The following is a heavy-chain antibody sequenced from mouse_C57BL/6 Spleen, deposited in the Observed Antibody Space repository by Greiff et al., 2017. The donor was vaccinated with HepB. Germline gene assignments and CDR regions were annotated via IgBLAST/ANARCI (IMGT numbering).Heavy chain of an antibody. CDR2: IYPGDGDT. CDR1: GYAFSSSW. V-gene: IGHV1-82*01. D-gene: IGHD4-1*01. Sequence: QVQLKESGPELVKPGASVKISCKASGYAFSSSWMNWVKQRPGKGLEWIGRIYPGDGDTNYNGKFKGKATLTADKSSSTAYMQLSSLTSEDSAVYFCARRPGTGAMDYWGQGTSVTVSS. J-gene: IGHJ4*01. CDR3: ARRPGTGAMDY.